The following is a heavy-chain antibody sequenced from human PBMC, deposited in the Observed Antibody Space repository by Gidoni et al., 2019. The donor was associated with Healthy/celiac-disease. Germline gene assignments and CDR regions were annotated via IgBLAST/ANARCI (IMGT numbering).Heavy chain of an antibody. Sequence: EVQLVESGGGLVKPGGSLRLSCAALGFTCRNSWMTGGRPAPGKGLEWVGRIKSKTDGGTTDYAAPVKGRFTISRDDSKNTLYLQMNSLKTEDTAVYYCTTDRKEQLWLLRPKVWVGVFDYWGQGTLVTVSS. CDR1: GFTCRNSW. D-gene: IGHD5-18*01. CDR2: IKSKTDGGTT. V-gene: IGHV3-15*01. CDR3: TTDRKEQLWLLRPKVWVGVFDY. J-gene: IGHJ4*02.